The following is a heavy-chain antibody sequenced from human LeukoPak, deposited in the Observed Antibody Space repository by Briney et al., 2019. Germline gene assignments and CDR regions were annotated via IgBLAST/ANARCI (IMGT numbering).Heavy chain of an antibody. D-gene: IGHD5-18*01. CDR2: IYYSGST. Sequence: SETLSLTCTVSDGSISSSSYYWGWIRQPPGKGLEWIGSIYYSGSTYYNPSLKSRVTISVDTSKNQFSLKLSSVTAADTAVYYCARHSWIQLWLYYFDYWGQGTLVTVSS. V-gene: IGHV4-39*01. CDR3: ARHSWIQLWLYYFDY. CDR1: DGSISSSSYY. J-gene: IGHJ4*02.